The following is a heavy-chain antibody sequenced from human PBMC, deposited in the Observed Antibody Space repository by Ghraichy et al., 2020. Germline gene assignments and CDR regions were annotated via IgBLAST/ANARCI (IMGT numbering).Heavy chain of an antibody. CDR1: GDSVFTSTYY. V-gene: IGHV4-39*01. CDR3: ATSPRYYYDSGVAFDI. CDR2: IYYTGNT. Sequence: SETLSLTCTVSGDSVFTSTYYWGWIRQPPGKGLEWIGSIYYTGNTYYTLSLKSRVTISVDTSKNQFSLTLTSVTAADTAVYYCATSPRYYYDSGVAFDIWGQGTMVTVSS. D-gene: IGHD3-22*01. J-gene: IGHJ3*02.